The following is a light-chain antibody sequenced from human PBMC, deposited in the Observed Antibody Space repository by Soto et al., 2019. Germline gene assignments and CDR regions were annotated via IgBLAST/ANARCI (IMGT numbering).Light chain of an antibody. J-gene: IGKJ4*01. Sequence: IVLTQSPATLSLSPGERATLSCKASQSISNSLGWFQQKPGQAPRLLIDDASNRATGIPARLTGSGSGSDFTLTISSLEPEDFGVYYCRQRYNWPLTFGGGTKVEIK. CDR3: RQRYNWPLT. CDR1: QSISNS. V-gene: IGKV3-11*01. CDR2: DAS.